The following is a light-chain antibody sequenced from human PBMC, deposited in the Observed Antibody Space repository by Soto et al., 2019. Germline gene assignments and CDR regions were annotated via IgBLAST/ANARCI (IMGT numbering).Light chain of an antibody. V-gene: IGKV2-28*01. J-gene: IGKJ1*01. Sequence: DIVMTQSPRSLPVTPGEPASISCSSSQSLLQSNGYNYLDWYLQKPGQSPQLLIFFGSYRASGVPDRFSGSGSGTDFTLKIRSVEAEDVGIYYCMQSQQTPPTFGQGTRVEIK. CDR3: MQSQQTPPT. CDR1: QSLLQSNGYNY. CDR2: FGS.